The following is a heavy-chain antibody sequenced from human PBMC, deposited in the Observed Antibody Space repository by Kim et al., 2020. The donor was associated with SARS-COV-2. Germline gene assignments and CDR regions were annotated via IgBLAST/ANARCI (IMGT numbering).Heavy chain of an antibody. J-gene: IGHJ1*01. CDR3: AKDDGGVAVTYVMH. D-gene: IGHD2-21*02. CDR1: GFSFNTYP. CDR2: ISVGGDTT. Sequence: GGSLRLSCAASGFSFNTYPMSWVRQAPGKGLEWISSISVGGDTTNYADSVRGRFTISRDNSKSTLYVQMNSLRVDDTAIYYCAKDDGGVAVTYVMHWGQG. V-gene: IGHV3-23*01.